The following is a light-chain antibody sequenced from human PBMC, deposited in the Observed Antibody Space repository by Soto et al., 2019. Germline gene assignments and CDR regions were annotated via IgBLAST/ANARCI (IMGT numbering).Light chain of an antibody. Sequence: EIVLTQSPGTLSLSPGERATLSCRASQSVSSSYLAWYQQKPGQDPRLLIYGASSRATGIPDRFSGSGSGTDFTLTISRLEPEDFAVYYCQQYGSSLGYTFGQGTKLEIK. CDR1: QSVSSSY. CDR3: QQYGSSLGYT. J-gene: IGKJ2*01. CDR2: GAS. V-gene: IGKV3-20*01.